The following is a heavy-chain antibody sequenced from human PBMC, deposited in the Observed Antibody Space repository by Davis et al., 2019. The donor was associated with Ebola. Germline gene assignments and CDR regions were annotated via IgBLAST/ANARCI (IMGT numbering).Heavy chain of an antibody. Sequence: GESLKISCAASGFTFSGSAMHWVRQASGKGLEWVGRIRSKANSYATAYAASVKGRFTISRDDSKNTAYLQMNSLKTEDTAVYYCTAAAGIFDHWGQGTLVTVSS. J-gene: IGHJ4*02. CDR3: TAAAGIFDH. V-gene: IGHV3-73*01. CDR2: IRSKANSYAT. CDR1: GFTFSGSA. D-gene: IGHD6-13*01.